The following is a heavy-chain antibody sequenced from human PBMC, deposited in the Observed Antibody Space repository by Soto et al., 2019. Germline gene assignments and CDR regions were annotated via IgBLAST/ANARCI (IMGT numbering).Heavy chain of an antibody. CDR2: ISGSGGST. Sequence: GGSLRLSCAASGFTFSSYAMNWVRQGPGKGLEWVSVISGSGGSTYYADSVKGRFTISRDNAKNSLYLQMNSLRAEDTAVYYCARDYYDSSGYYYEAADYWGQGTLVTVSS. J-gene: IGHJ4*02. D-gene: IGHD3-22*01. CDR3: ARDYYDSSGYYYEAADY. V-gene: IGHV3-23*01. CDR1: GFTFSSYA.